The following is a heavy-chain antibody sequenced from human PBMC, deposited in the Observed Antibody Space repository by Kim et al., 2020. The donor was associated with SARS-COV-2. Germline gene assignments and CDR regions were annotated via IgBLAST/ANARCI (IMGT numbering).Heavy chain of an antibody. D-gene: IGHD6-19*01. CDR2: IKSKTDGGTT. CDR3: TTELGSSGWYPPSNGMDV. Sequence: GGSLRLSCAASGFTFSNAWMSWVRQAPGKGLEWVGRIKSKTDGGTTDYAAPVKGRFTISRDDSKNTLYLQMNSLKTEDTAVYYCTTELGSSGWYPPSNGMDVWGQGTTVTVSS. J-gene: IGHJ6*02. V-gene: IGHV3-15*01. CDR1: GFTFSNAW.